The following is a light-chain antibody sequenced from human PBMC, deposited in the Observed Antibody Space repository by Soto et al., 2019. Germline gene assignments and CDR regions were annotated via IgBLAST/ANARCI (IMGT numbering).Light chain of an antibody. J-gene: IGLJ2*01. CDR2: IND. CDR1: SSNIGSYT. Sequence: QSVLTQPPSASGTPGQRVTISCSGSSSNIGSYTVNWYQQLPGAAPKLLIYINDQRPSGVPDRFSGSKSGTSDSLAISGLQSEDEADYYCAAWDDSLTGVVFGGGTKVTVL. V-gene: IGLV1-44*01. CDR3: AAWDDSLTGVV.